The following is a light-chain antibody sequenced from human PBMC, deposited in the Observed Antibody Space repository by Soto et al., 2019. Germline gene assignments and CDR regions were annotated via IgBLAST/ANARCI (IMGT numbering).Light chain of an antibody. Sequence: DVGRNPSRDSLAVSLDERATINWKSSQTLLRSSNNRNYLAWYQQKPGQPTKLLMYWASTREAGVPDRFSGRGSGTDFTLTIRGLRAEDVAVYYCQQSLDLLPTVGGGPKVDFK. CDR3: QQSLDLLPT. J-gene: IGKJ4*01. CDR1: QTLLRSSNNRNY. CDR2: WAS. V-gene: IGKV4-1*01.